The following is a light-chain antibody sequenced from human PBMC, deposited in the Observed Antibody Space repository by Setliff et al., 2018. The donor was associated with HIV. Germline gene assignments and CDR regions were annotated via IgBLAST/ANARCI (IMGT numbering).Light chain of an antibody. J-gene: IGLJ1*01. CDR3: SSYTSSGTLFV. CDR2: EVS. CDR1: NSDIGGYDY. Sequence: QSALAQPASVSGSPGQSITISCTGTNSDIGGYDYVYWHQQQPGKAPKLMIYEVSGRPSGVSYRFSGSKSGTTASLTISGLQTEDEADYFCSSYTSSGTLFVFGTGTKV. V-gene: IGLV2-14*01.